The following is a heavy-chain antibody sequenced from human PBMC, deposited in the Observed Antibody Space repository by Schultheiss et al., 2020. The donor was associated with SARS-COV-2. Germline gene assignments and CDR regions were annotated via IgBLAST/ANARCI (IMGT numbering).Heavy chain of an antibody. CDR2: VSSSSGYI. D-gene: IGHD1-26*01. CDR3: ATDRVGPTTDFDH. J-gene: IGHJ4*02. CDR1: GFTFSSYS. Sequence: GKSLKISCAASGFTFSSYSMNWVRQAPGKGLEWVSSVSSSSGYIYYADSVKGRFTISRDNAKNSLYLQMNSLRAEDTAVYFCATDRVGPTTDFDHWGQGTLVTVSS. V-gene: IGHV3-21*01.